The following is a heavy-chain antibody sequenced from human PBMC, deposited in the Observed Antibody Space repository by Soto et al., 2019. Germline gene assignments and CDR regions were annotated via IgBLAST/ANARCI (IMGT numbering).Heavy chain of an antibody. J-gene: IGHJ3*02. CDR2: IYYSGST. Sequence: PSETLSLTCTVSGGSISSYYWSWIRQPPGKGLEWIGYIYYSGSTNYNRSLKSRVTISVDTSKNQFSLKLSSVTAADTAGYYCARSPYYFDSRASDRASDIWGQGTMVTVSS. D-gene: IGHD3-22*01. V-gene: IGHV4-59*01. CDR3: ARSPYYFDSRASDRASDI. CDR1: GGSISSYY.